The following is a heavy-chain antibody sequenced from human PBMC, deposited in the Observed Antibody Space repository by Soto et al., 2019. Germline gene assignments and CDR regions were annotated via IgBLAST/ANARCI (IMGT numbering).Heavy chain of an antibody. Sequence: SGPTLVNPTQTLTLTCTFSGFSLSTSGVGVGWIRQPPGKALEWLALIYWDDDKRYSPSLRSRLTITKDTSKNQVVLTMTNMDPVDTATYYCAHYLYYYDSSGPWFDYWGQGTLVTVSS. J-gene: IGHJ4*02. V-gene: IGHV2-5*02. CDR3: AHYLYYYDSSGPWFDY. D-gene: IGHD3-22*01. CDR1: GFSLSTSGVG. CDR2: IYWDDDK.